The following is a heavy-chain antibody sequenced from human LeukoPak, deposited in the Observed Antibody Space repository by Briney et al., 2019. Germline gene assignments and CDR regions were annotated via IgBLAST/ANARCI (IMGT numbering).Heavy chain of an antibody. CDR2: ISSSSSYI. J-gene: IGHJ3*02. V-gene: IGHV3-21*01. Sequence: GGSLRLSCAASGFTFSSYSMNWVRQAPGKGLEWVSSISSSSSYIYYADSVKGRFTISRDNAKNSLYLQMNSLRAEDTAVYYCARESDLHAFDIWGQRTMVTVSS. CDR1: GFTFSSYS. CDR3: ARESDLHAFDI.